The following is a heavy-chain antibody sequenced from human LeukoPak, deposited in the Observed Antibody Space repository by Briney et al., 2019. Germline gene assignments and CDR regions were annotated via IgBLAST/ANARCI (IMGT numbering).Heavy chain of an antibody. CDR3: AREPPGIAVAGSLLGY. CDR2: INLSDGST. D-gene: IGHD6-19*01. V-gene: IGHV1-46*01. CDR1: GYTFTSYY. J-gene: IGHJ4*02. Sequence: ASVKVSCKASGYTFTSYYMHWVRQAPGQGLEWMGVINLSDGSTSYAQKFQGRVTMTIDTSTSTVYIELSSLRSEDTAVYYCAREPPGIAVAGSLLGYWGQGTLVTVSS.